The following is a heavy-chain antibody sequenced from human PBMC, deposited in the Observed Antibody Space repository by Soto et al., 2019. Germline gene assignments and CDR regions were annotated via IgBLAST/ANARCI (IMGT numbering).Heavy chain of an antibody. J-gene: IGHJ4*02. Sequence: GGSLRLSCAASGFPFSFYSMNWVRQAPGKGLEWISYITSTSSAINYADSVRGRFTISRDNAMRSLLLHMNSLRDEDTAVYYCARDGKGAAYTHGPSYFDYWGKGALVTVPS. CDR3: ARDGKGAAYTHGPSYFDY. CDR1: GFPFSFYS. CDR2: ITSTSSAI. V-gene: IGHV3-48*02. D-gene: IGHD1-1*01.